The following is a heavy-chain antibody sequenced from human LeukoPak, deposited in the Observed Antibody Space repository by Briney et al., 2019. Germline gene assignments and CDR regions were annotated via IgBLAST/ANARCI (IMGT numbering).Heavy chain of an antibody. D-gene: IGHD3-22*01. CDR3: ARIYDSSGYYHYSPDAFDI. CDR1: GGSFSGYY. V-gene: IGHV4-34*01. CDR2: INHSGST. Sequence: SETLSPTCAVYGGSFSGYYWSWIRQPPGKGLEWIGEINHSGSTNYNPSLKSRVTISVDTSKNQFSLKLSSVTAADTAVYYCARIYDSSGYYHYSPDAFDIWGQGTMVTVSS. J-gene: IGHJ3*02.